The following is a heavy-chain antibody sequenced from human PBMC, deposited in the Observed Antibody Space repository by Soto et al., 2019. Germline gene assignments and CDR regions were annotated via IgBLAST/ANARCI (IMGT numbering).Heavy chain of an antibody. D-gene: IGHD4-4*01. J-gene: IGHJ5*02. CDR3: ARLPSSDYSNYYWFDP. Sequence: PGEYLKISCKGSGYSFTSYWIGWVRQMPGKGLEWMGIIYPGDSDTRYSPSFQGQVTISADKSISTAYLQWSSLKASDTAMYYCARLPSSDYSNYYWFDPWGQGTLVTVSS. V-gene: IGHV5-51*01. CDR1: GYSFTSYW. CDR2: IYPGDSDT.